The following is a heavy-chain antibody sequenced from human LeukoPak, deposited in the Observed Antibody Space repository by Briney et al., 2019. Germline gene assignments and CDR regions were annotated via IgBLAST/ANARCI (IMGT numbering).Heavy chain of an antibody. CDR1: GGSISSYY. V-gene: IGHV4-59*01. D-gene: IGHD6-6*01. Sequence: KPSETLSLTCTVSGGSISSYYWSWIRQPPGKGLEWIGYIYYSGSTYYNPSLKSRVTISVDTSKNQFSLKLSSVTAADTAVYYCARDSSSNWYFDLWGRGTLVTVSS. CDR3: ARDSSSNWYFDL. CDR2: IYYSGST. J-gene: IGHJ2*01.